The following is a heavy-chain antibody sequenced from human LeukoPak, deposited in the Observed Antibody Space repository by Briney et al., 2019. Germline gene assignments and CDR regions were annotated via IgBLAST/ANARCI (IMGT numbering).Heavy chain of an antibody. CDR2: MNPNSGNT. CDR1: GYTFTSYD. D-gene: IGHD3-10*01. Sequence: ASVNVYCKASGYTFTSYDIKWLRQAIGQGLDWMGWMNPNSGNTGYAQKFQGRVTMTRNTSISTAYMELSSLRSEDTAVYYCARRRGRHGWFDPWGQGTLVTVSS. CDR3: ARRRGRHGWFDP. V-gene: IGHV1-8*01. J-gene: IGHJ5*02.